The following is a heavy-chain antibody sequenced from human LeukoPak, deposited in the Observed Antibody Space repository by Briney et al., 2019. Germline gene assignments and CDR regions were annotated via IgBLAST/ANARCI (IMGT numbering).Heavy chain of an antibody. D-gene: IGHD6-13*01. Sequence: GGSLRLSCAPSGFTFSHYWMSWVRQAPGKGLELVADINQDGSEKYYVDSVKGRFTISRDNTKNSLSLQMNSLRAEDTAVYFCARDGVADGLYLDSWGQGALVTVSS. V-gene: IGHV3-7*01. CDR3: ARDGVADGLYLDS. CDR2: INQDGSEK. J-gene: IGHJ4*02. CDR1: GFTFSHYW.